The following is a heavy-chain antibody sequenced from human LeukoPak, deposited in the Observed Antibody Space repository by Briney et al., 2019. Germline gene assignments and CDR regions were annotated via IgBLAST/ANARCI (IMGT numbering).Heavy chain of an antibody. J-gene: IGHJ4*02. CDR3: ARHNYGGNSIFDY. CDR1: GGSISSSNW. Sequence: SETLSLTCAVSGGSISSSNWWSWVRQPPGKGLEWIGEIYHSGSTNYNPSLKSRVTISVDKSKNQFSLKLSSVTAADTAVYYCARHNYGGNSIFDYWGQGTLVTVSS. CDR2: IYHSGST. D-gene: IGHD4-23*01. V-gene: IGHV4-4*02.